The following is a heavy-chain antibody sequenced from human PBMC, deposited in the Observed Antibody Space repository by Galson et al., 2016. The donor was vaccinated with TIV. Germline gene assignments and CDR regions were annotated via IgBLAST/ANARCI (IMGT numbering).Heavy chain of an antibody. CDR1: GYRLSKLS. CDR3: TRDLGRLRDY. J-gene: IGHJ4*02. V-gene: IGHV1-46*01. Sequence: SVKVSCKVSGYRLSKLSMYWVRQAPGQGLEWMGVIDPSSGGTTYAQKFQARLIMTRDTSTTTVYMDLSSLKSGDTAVYYCTRDLGRLRDYWGQGTLVTVSS. D-gene: IGHD1-26*01. CDR2: IDPSSGGT.